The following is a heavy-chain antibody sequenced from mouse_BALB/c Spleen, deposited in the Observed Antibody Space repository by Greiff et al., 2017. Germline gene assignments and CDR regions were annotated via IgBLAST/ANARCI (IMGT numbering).Heavy chain of an antibody. Sequence: EVKLQQSGAELVKPGASVKLSCTASGFNIKDTYMHWVKQRPEQGLEWIGRIDPANGNTKYDPKFQGKATITADTSSNTAYLQLSSLTSEDTAVYYCARSPLRRRAYYAMDYWGQGTSVTVSS. CDR3: ARSPLRRRAYYAMDY. V-gene: IGHV14-3*02. CDR1: GFNIKDTY. J-gene: IGHJ4*01. CDR2: IDPANGNT. D-gene: IGHD2-12*01.